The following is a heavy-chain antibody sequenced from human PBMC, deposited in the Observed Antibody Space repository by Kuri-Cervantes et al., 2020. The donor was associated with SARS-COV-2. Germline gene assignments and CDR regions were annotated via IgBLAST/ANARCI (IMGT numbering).Heavy chain of an antibody. J-gene: IGHJ4*02. CDR2: FDPEDGET. CDR1: GYTLTELS. Sequence: ASVKVSCKVSGYTLTELSMHWVRQAPGKGLEWMGGFDPEDGETICAQKFQGRVTMTEDTSTDTAYMELSSLRSEDTAVYYRATRDYKEYYFDYWGQGTLVTVSS. V-gene: IGHV1-24*01. D-gene: IGHD4-11*01. CDR3: ATRDYKEYYFDY.